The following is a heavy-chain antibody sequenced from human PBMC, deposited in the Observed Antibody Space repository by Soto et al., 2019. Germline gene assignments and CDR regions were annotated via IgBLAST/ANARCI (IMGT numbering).Heavy chain of an antibody. CDR3: ATWHRQEHAYDI. CDR1: GFTISGKKY. CDR2: LYDLDGT. J-gene: IGHJ3*02. Sequence: PGGSLRLSCAAFGFTISGKKYVAWVRQAPGKGLEWVSALYDLDGTYYADSVKGRFTTSSDSSRTTVYLQMNSLRPDDTAVYSCATWHRQEHAYDIWGQGTMVTVSS. V-gene: IGHV3-53*01. D-gene: IGHD1-1*01.